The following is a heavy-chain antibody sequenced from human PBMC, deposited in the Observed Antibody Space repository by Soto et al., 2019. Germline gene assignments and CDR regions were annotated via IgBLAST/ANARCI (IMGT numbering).Heavy chain of an antibody. CDR2: ANSDGSST. V-gene: IGHV3-74*03. CDR1: GFTFNTYW. Sequence: EVQLVESGGGLVQPGGSLRLSCAASGFTFNTYWMHWVRQAPGKGLVWVSRANSDGSSTTYADSVKGRFTISRDNVRNTLYLQMNSLRTEYTTVYYCTRVVRLGSADNCYSYRMDGWGRGPTVTVSS. J-gene: IGHJ6*02. CDR3: TRVVRLGSADNCYSYRMDG. D-gene: IGHD1-26*01.